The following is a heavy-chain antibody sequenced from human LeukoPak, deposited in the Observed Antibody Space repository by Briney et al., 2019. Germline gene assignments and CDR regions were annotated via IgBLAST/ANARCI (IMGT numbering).Heavy chain of an antibody. CDR1: GFTFSSYA. V-gene: IGHV3-23*01. Sequence: PGGSLRLSCAASGFTFSSYAMSWVRQAAGKGLEWVSAISGSGGSTDYADSVKGRFTISRDNSKNTLYLQMNSLRAEDTAVYYCAKDLGGWSVQGYFDYWGQGTLVTVSS. J-gene: IGHJ4*02. CDR2: ISGSGGST. CDR3: AKDLGGWSVQGYFDY. D-gene: IGHD6-19*01.